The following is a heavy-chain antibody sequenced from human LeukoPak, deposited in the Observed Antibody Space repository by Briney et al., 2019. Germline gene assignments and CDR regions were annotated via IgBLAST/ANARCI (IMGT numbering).Heavy chain of an antibody. D-gene: IGHD1-26*01. CDR3: AKVYRSYYEADAFDI. Sequence: PGGSLRLSCAASGFTFNSYGMHWVRQAPGKGLEWVAVISYDGSNKYYADSVKGRFTISRDNSKNTLCLQMNSLRAEDTAVYYCAKVYRSYYEADAFDIWGQGTMVTVSS. V-gene: IGHV3-30*18. CDR1: GFTFNSYG. J-gene: IGHJ3*02. CDR2: ISYDGSNK.